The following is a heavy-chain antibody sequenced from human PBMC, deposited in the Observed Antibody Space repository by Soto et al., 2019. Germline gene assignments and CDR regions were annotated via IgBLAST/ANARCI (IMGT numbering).Heavy chain of an antibody. CDR2: IKSQSDGGTT. CDR3: ATYSSSSLGAFDV. V-gene: IGHV3-15*01. Sequence: GGSLRLSCAASGFTFSNVWMTWVRQAPGKGLEWVGRIKSQSDGGTTDYAAPVKGRFTISRDDSENTLSLQMNGLKSEDTAVYYCATYSSSSLGAFDVWGQGTLVTVS. CDR1: GFTFSNVW. D-gene: IGHD6-6*01. J-gene: IGHJ3*01.